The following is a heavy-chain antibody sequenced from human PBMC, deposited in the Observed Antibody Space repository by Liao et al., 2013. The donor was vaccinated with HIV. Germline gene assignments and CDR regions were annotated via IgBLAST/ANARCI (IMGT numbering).Heavy chain of an antibody. CDR1: GGSFSGSY. CDR2: INHSGST. CDR3: ARLASVFLRLVSSPDY. D-gene: IGHD6-6*01. Sequence: QVQLQQWGAGLLKPSETLSLTCAVYGGSFSGSYWSWIRQPPGKGLEWIGEINHSGSTNYNPSLKSRVTISVDTSKNQFSLKLRSVTAADTAVYYCARLASVFLRLVSSPDYWGQGTLVTVSS. J-gene: IGHJ4*02. V-gene: IGHV4-34*01.